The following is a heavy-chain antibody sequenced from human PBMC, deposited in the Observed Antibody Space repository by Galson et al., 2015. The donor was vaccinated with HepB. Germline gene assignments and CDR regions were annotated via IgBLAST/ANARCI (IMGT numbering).Heavy chain of an antibody. Sequence: SVKVSCKASGYTFTGYYMHWVRQAPGQGLEWMGWINPNSGGTNYAQKFQGRVTMTRDTSISTAYMELSRLRSDDTAVYYCARDARPMIVVKNWFDPWGQGTLVTVSS. D-gene: IGHD3-22*01. V-gene: IGHV1-2*02. CDR3: ARDARPMIVVKNWFDP. CDR2: INPNSGGT. J-gene: IGHJ5*02. CDR1: GYTFTGYY.